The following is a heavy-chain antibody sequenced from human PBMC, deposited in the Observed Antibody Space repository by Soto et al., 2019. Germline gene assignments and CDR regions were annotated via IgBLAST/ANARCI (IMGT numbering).Heavy chain of an antibody. Sequence: GGSLRLSCAASGFTFSSYAMSWVRQAPGKGLEWVSAISGSGGSTYYADSVKGRFTISRTNSKNTLYLQMNSLEAEDTAVYYCAKDRVAVGATWYYYYYYGMDVWGQGTTVTVSS. D-gene: IGHD1-26*01. CDR1: GFTFSSYA. V-gene: IGHV3-23*01. CDR2: ISGSGGST. CDR3: AKDRVAVGATWYYYYYYGMDV. J-gene: IGHJ6*02.